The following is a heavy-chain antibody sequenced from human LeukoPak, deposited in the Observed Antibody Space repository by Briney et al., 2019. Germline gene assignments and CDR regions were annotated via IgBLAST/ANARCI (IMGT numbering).Heavy chain of an antibody. V-gene: IGHV3-21*01. CDR3: ARDTQLLWFGENSVPYAFDI. D-gene: IGHD3-10*01. CDR2: ISSSSSYI. J-gene: IGHJ3*02. Sequence: GGSLRLSCAASGFTFSSYSMNWVRQAPGKGLEWVSSISSSSSYIYYADSVKGRFTISRDNAKNSLYLQMNSLRAEDTAVYYCARDTQLLWFGENSVPYAFDIWGQGTMVTVSS. CDR1: GFTFSSYS.